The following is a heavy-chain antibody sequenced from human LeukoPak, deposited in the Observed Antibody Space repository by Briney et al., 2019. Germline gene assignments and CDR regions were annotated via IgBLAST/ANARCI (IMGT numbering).Heavy chain of an antibody. CDR2: ISYDGSNK. CDR3: AKDHAQWLVHRGLYFDY. J-gene: IGHJ4*02. Sequence: AGGSLRLSCAASGFTFSSYGMHWVRKAPGKGLEWVAVISYDGSNKYYADSVKGRFTISRDNSKNTLYLQMNSLRAEDTAVYYCAKDHAQWLVHRGLYFDYWGQGTLVTVSS. V-gene: IGHV3-30*18. D-gene: IGHD6-19*01. CDR1: GFTFSSYG.